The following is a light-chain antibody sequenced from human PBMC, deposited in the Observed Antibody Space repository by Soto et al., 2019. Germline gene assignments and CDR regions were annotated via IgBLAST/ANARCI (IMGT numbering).Light chain of an antibody. V-gene: IGKV3-20*01. Sequence: EIVLTQSPGTLSLSPGDRATLSCRASQTVSNNYLAWCQQKPGQAPRVIMYGASRRETGIPDRFSGGGAGTEFTRTISRLEPEDFAVYFCQQYADPTTTFGQGTRLEIK. J-gene: IGKJ5*01. CDR3: QQYADPTTT. CDR1: QTVSNNY. CDR2: GAS.